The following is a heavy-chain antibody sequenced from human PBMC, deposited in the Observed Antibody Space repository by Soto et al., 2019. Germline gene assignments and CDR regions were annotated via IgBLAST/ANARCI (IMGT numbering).Heavy chain of an antibody. CDR1: GYTFTAYG. CDR2: ISPYNDNT. Sequence: SVKVSCKTSGYTFTAYGITWVRQAQGRGLELLGWISPYNDNTKYAEKFQGRVTLTTDISTGTASMELSSLKSDDTAVYYCARSGWNSPYYSHGLDVWGQGTTVTVSS. V-gene: IGHV1-18*01. J-gene: IGHJ6*02. D-gene: IGHD6-19*01. CDR3: ARSGWNSPYYSHGLDV.